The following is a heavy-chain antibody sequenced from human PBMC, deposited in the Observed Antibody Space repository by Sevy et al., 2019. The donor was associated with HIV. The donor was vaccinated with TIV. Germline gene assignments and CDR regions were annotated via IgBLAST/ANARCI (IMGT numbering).Heavy chain of an antibody. CDR2: ISGSGGST. D-gene: IGHD3-10*01. Sequence: GGSLRLSCAASGFTFSSYAMSWVRQAPGKGLEWVSAISGSGGSTYYADSVKGRFTISRDNSKNTLYLQMNSLRAEDTAVYYCAKVRRGSVIHRTYYYYGMDVWGQGTTVTVSS. V-gene: IGHV3-23*01. J-gene: IGHJ6*02. CDR1: GFTFSSYA. CDR3: AKVRRGSVIHRTYYYYGMDV.